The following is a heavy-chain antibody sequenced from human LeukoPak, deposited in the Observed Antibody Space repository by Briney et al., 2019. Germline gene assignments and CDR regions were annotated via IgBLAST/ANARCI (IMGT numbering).Heavy chain of an antibody. J-gene: IGHJ4*02. D-gene: IGHD3-9*01. CDR3: TRDGDDILTGYIDY. V-gene: IGHV3-49*04. CDR1: GFTFGDYA. CDR2: IRSKAYGGTT. Sequence: GRSLRLSCTASGFTFGDYAMSWVRQAPGKGLEWVGFIRSKAYGGTTEYAASVKGRFTISRDDSKSIAYLQMNSLKTEDTAVYYCTRDGDDILTGYIDYWGQGTLVTVSS.